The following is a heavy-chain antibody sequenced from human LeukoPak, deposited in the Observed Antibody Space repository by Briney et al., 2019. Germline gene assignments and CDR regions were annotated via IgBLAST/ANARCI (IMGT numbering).Heavy chain of an antibody. J-gene: IGHJ5*02. D-gene: IGHD3-3*01. V-gene: IGHV5-51*01. CDR3: ARYLDGNWFDR. CDR1: GYGFTSYW. Sequence: GEARQISSKGSGYGFTSYWIGWVRPVTGKGRGWRGIIYPGDSDTRYSPSFQGQVTISAHKSISTAYLQWSSLKSSDTAMYYCARYLDGNWFDRWGQGTLVTVSS. CDR2: IYPGDSDT.